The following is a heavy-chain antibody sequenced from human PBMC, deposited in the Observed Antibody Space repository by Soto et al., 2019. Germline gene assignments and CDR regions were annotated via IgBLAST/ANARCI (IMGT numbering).Heavy chain of an antibody. CDR3: ARGIPYEGPGSYLRYYYGMDV. CDR1: GYTFTSYD. D-gene: IGHD3-10*01. Sequence: GASVKVSCKASGYTFTSYDINWVRQATGQGLEWMGWMNPNSGNTGYAQKFQGRATMTSNTSISTAYMELSSLRSEDTAVYYCARGIPYEGPGSYLRYYYGMDVWGQGTTVTVSS. J-gene: IGHJ6*02. CDR2: MNPNSGNT. V-gene: IGHV1-8*01.